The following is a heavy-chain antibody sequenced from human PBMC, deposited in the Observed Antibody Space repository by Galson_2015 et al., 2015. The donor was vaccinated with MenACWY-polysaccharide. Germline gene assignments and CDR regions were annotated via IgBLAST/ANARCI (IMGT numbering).Heavy chain of an antibody. V-gene: IGHV4-61*01. D-gene: IGHD1-26*01. CDR3: AREPTYSGSFGWFDP. J-gene: IGHJ5*02. CDR1: VGSVSSATYY. Sequence: ETLSLTCTVSVGSVSSATYYWSWLREPRGEGLEWIGDMSFSGCANYNPSLKSRVTISIDTSKNQFSLRLSSVTAADTAVYFCAREPTYSGSFGWFDPWGQGTLVTVSS. CDR2: MSFSGCA.